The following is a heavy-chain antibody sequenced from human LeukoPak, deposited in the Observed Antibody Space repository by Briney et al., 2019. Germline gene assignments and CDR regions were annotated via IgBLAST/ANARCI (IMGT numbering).Heavy chain of an antibody. CDR3: ARDYSSGWCFDY. J-gene: IGHJ4*02. Sequence: ASVKVSCKASGYTLTDYYIHWVRQAPGQGLEWMGWITPSSGGTNYAQKFQGRVTMTRDTSISTAYMELSRLRSDDTAVYYCARDYSSGWCFDYWGQGTLVTVSS. V-gene: IGHV1-2*02. CDR1: GYTLTDYY. D-gene: IGHD6-19*01. CDR2: ITPSSGGT.